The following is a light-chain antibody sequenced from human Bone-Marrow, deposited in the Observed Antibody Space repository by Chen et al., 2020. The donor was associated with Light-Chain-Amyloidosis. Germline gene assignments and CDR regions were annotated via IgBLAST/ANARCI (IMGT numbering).Light chain of an antibody. V-gene: IGLV3-25*03. CDR2: RDT. J-gene: IGLJ2*01. CDR3: QSADSSGTYEVI. CDR1: DLPTKY. Sequence: SSELTQPPSVSVSPAQTARITCSGDDLPTKYAYWYQQKPGQAPVLVIHRDTERRSGISERFSGSSSGTTATLTISGVQEEDEADYHCQSADSSGTYEVIFGGGTKLTVL.